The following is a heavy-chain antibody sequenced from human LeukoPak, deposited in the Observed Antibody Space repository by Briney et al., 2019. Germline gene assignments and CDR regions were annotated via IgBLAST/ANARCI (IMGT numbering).Heavy chain of an antibody. CDR2: INPSGGST. J-gene: IGHJ4*02. Sequence: ASVKVSCKASGYTFTGYYMHWVRQAPGQGLEWMGWINPSGGSTSYAQKFQGRVTMTRDMSTSTVYMELSSLRSEDTAVYYCARVGGEGSYFDYWGQGTLVTVSS. D-gene: IGHD3-10*01. V-gene: IGHV1-46*01. CDR3: ARVGGEGSYFDY. CDR1: GYTFTGYY.